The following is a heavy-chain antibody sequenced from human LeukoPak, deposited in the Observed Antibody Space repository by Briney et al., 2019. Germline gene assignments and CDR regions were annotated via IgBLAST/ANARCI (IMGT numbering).Heavy chain of an antibody. V-gene: IGHV5-51*01. D-gene: IGHD3-22*01. CDR2: IYPGDSDI. Sequence: GESLKISCKGSGYSFTSYWIGWVRQMPGKGLEWMGIIYPGDSDIRYSPSFQGQVTVSADRSISTAYLQWSSLKASDTAMYYCARQFYYDRSGFFEGAYWGQGSLVTVSS. J-gene: IGHJ4*02. CDR3: ARQFYYDRSGFFEGAY. CDR1: GYSFTSYW.